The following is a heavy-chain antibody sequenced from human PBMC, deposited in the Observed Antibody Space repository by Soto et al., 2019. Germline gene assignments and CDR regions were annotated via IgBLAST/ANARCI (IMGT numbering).Heavy chain of an antibody. D-gene: IGHD5-12*01. CDR2: IIPMSATP. J-gene: IGHJ4*02. CDR3: APNSGGYTYLAIY. CDR1: GATFRSHA. Sequence: QVQLVQSGTEVKEPGSSVKVSCRASGATFRSHAFTWRRQAPGQGLELMGGIIPMSATPFSTQTFQDRFTLTADEYARTVYMAVNSVRYEDPAVYYCAPNSGGYTYLAIYWGQGTLVTVSS. V-gene: IGHV1-69*12.